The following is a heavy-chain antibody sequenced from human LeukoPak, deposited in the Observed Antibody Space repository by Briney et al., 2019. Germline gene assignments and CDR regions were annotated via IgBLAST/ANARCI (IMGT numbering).Heavy chain of an antibody. CDR2: IIPIFGTA. Sequence: SVKVSCKASGGTLSSYAISWVRQAPGQGLEWMGGIIPIFGTANYAQKFQGRVTITADESTSTAYMELSSLRSEDTAVYYCARAHPVGTAMVRGRRYYFDYWGQGTLVTVSS. J-gene: IGHJ4*02. CDR3: ARAHPVGTAMVRGRRYYFDY. CDR1: GGTLSSYA. D-gene: IGHD5-18*01. V-gene: IGHV1-69*01.